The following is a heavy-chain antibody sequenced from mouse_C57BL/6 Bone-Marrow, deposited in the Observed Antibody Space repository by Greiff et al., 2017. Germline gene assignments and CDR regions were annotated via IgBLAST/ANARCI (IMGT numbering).Heavy chain of an antibody. J-gene: IGHJ1*03. CDR3: GRPFYWYFDV. V-gene: IGHV5-6*01. CDR2: ISSGGSYT. Sequence: EVMLVESGGDLVKPGGSLKLSCAASGFTFSSYGLSWVRQTPDKRLEWVATISSGGSYTFYPDSVTGRFTISRDNAKNTLYLQMRILKSEDTAMYYCGRPFYWYFDVWGTGTTVTVSS. CDR1: GFTFSSYG.